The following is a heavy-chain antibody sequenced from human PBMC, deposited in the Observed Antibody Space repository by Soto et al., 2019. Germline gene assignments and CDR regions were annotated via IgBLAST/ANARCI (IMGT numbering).Heavy chain of an antibody. V-gene: IGHV1-24*01. CDR2: FDPEDGET. J-gene: IGHJ4*02. D-gene: IGHD3-3*01. Sequence: GASVKLSCKVSGYTLTDLSMHCVRQAPGKGLEWMGGFDPEDGETIYAQKFQGRVTMTEDTSTDTAYMELSSLRSEDTAVYYCATPRGFWSGYSFDYWGQGTLVTVSS. CDR3: ATPRGFWSGYSFDY. CDR1: GYTLTDLS.